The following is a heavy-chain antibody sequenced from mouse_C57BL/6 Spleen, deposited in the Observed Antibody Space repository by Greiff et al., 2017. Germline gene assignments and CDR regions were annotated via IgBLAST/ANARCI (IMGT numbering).Heavy chain of an antibody. Sequence: QVQLQQPGAELVMPGASVKLSCKASGYTFTSYWMHWVKQRPGQGLEWIGEIDPSDSYTNYNQKFKGKSTLTVDKSSSTAYMQLSSLTSEDSAVYYCARPSYYNYFDYWGQGTTLTVSS. CDR1: GYTFTSYW. CDR2: IDPSDSYT. V-gene: IGHV1-69*01. J-gene: IGHJ2*01. CDR3: ARPSYYNYFDY. D-gene: IGHD1-1*01.